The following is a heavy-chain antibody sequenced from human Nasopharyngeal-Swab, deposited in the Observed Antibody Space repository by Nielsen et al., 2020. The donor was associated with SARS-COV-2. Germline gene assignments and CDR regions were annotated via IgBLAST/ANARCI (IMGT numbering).Heavy chain of an antibody. CDR2: FDSEDGET. Sequence: SVKVSRKVSGYTLPELSMHWVRQAPGKGLEWMGGFDSEDGETIYAQKFQGRVTTTEDTSTDTAYMELSRLRSEDTAVYYCATDLRVMNTFGGVIALDYWGQGTLVTVSS. V-gene: IGHV1-24*01. CDR1: GYTLPELS. CDR3: ATDLRVMNTFGGVIALDY. D-gene: IGHD3-16*02. J-gene: IGHJ4*02.